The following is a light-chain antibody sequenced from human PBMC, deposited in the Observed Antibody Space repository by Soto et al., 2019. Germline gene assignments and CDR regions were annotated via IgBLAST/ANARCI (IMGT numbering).Light chain of an antibody. J-gene: IGKJ2*01. CDR3: QQYNTYPYA. CDR1: QRLSYW. V-gene: IGKV1-5*03. Sequence: DSQMTQSPSTLSASVVGRGAITCRASQRLSYWLAWYQQKPGKAPKLLIYQGSTLQRGVPSRFSGSGSGSEFSLTINSLQPDDFATYSCQQYNTYPYAFGQGTKVDIK. CDR2: QGS.